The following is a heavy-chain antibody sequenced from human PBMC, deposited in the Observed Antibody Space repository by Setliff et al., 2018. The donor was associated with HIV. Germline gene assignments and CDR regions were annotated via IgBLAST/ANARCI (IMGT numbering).Heavy chain of an antibody. D-gene: IGHD5-18*01. CDR1: GGSFSAYY. Sequence: SETLSLTCAVSGGSFSAYYWGWIRQPPGKGLEWIGEINHSGSTNYNPSLKSRLTTSVDRSKNQFSLKLSSVTAADTAVYYCARRGYSYAVFDYWGQGTLVTVSS. J-gene: IGHJ4*02. CDR3: ARRGYSYAVFDY. CDR2: INHSGST. V-gene: IGHV4-34*01.